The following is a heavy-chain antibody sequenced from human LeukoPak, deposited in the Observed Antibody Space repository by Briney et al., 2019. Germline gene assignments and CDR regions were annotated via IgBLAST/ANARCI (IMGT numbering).Heavy chain of an antibody. Sequence: GGSLRLSCAASGFTFSSYWMGWVRQAPGKRLEWVANTNIDGSEKYYADSAKGRFTISRDNARNSVYLQMNSLRVEDTAVYYCARDPVEWELLLDYWGLGTLVTVSS. J-gene: IGHJ4*02. CDR1: GFTFSSYW. D-gene: IGHD1-26*01. CDR3: ARDPVEWELLLDY. CDR2: TNIDGSEK. V-gene: IGHV3-7*01.